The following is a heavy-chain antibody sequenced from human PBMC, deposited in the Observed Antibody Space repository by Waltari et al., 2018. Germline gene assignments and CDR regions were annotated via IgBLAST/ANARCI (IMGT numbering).Heavy chain of an antibody. J-gene: IGHJ4*02. Sequence: EVQLVESGGGLVKPGGSLRLSCAVSGFTLGSHGRNGVRQAPGKGLEWVASISTSSSYIYYADSVMGRFTVSRDNARKSLFLEMNGLRGDDTALYYCAREPDNYGAHVVDYWGQGTLVTVSS. CDR1: GFTLGSHG. CDR3: AREPDNYGAHVVDY. V-gene: IGHV3-21*01. D-gene: IGHD4-17*01. CDR2: ISTSSSYI.